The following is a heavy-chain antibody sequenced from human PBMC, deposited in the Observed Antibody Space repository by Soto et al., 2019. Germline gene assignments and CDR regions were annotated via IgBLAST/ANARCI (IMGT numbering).Heavy chain of an antibody. CDR2: IHFGGST. CDR3: ARSDYGEFDY. V-gene: IGHV4-59*01. Sequence: QVQLQESGPGLVKPSETLSLTCTVSGGSIRNYFWNWIRQPPGQGLEWIAYIHFGGSTNYNPSLKSRVTISVDTSKNQFSLKLTSVTAADTALYYCARSDYGEFDYWGQGTLVTVSS. D-gene: IGHD4-17*01. CDR1: GGSIRNYF. J-gene: IGHJ4*01.